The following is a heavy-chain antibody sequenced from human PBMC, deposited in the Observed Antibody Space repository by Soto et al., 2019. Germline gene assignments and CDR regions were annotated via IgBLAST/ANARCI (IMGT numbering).Heavy chain of an antibody. J-gene: IGHJ4*02. Sequence: TLSLTCTVSGGSVSSGNYYWSWIRQPPGKGLEWIGFIYYTGSTSYNPSLKSRVTISIDTSISTAYLQWSSLKASDTAIYYCARHVYYDVLKKNYWGQGTLVTVSS. CDR3: ARHVYYDVLKKNY. V-gene: IGHV4-61*03. CDR2: IYYTGST. CDR1: GGSVSSGNYY. D-gene: IGHD3-9*01.